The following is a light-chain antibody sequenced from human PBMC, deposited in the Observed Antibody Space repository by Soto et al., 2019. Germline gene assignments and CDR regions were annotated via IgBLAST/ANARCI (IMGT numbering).Light chain of an antibody. CDR3: QQYYSTHSLT. J-gene: IGKJ4*01. CDR1: QSVLYSSNNKNY. CDR2: WAS. Sequence: DIVMTQSPDSLAVSLGERATINCKSSQSVLYSSNNKNYLAWYQQKPGQPPKLLIYWASTRESGVPDRFSGSGSGTDFTLTISSLQAEDVAVYYCQQYYSTHSLTLGGGTKVDIK. V-gene: IGKV4-1*01.